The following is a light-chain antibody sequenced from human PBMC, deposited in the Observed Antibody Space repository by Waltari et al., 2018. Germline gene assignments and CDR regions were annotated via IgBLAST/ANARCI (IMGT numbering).Light chain of an antibody. Sequence: QSVLTQPPSVSGAPGQRVTISCTGSSSNIGAGYDVHWYQQLPGTAPKLLIYGNNNRPSGVPDRFSGSKSGTSASLAITGLQAEDEADYYCQSYDSSLSGYVFGTGTKVTAL. CDR3: QSYDSSLSGYV. CDR2: GNN. J-gene: IGLJ1*01. V-gene: IGLV1-40*01. CDR1: SSNIGAGYD.